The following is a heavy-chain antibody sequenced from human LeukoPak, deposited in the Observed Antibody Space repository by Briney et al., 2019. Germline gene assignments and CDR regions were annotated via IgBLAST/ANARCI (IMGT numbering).Heavy chain of an antibody. Sequence: PGGSLRLSCAASGFTFDDYAMHWVRRAPGKGLEWVSGISWNSGSIGYADSVKGRFTISRDNAKNSLYLQMNSLRAEDMALYYCAKGYCSSTSCLFDPWGQGTLVTVSS. V-gene: IGHV3-9*03. CDR3: AKGYCSSTSCLFDP. CDR1: GFTFDDYA. CDR2: ISWNSGSI. D-gene: IGHD2-2*01. J-gene: IGHJ5*02.